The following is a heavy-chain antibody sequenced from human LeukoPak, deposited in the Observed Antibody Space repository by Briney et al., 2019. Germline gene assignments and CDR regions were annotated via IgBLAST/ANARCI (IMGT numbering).Heavy chain of an antibody. CDR2: ISSFSGTS. CDR3: ARGDGYNSYYFDY. Sequence: GGSLRLSCAASGFTFSSYSMNWVRQAPGKGLEWVSYISSFSGTSNYADSVKGRFTISRDNAKNSLYLQMNSLRAEDTAVYYCARGDGYNSYYFDYWGQGTLVTVSS. J-gene: IGHJ4*02. CDR1: GFTFSSYS. V-gene: IGHV3-48*01. D-gene: IGHD5-24*01.